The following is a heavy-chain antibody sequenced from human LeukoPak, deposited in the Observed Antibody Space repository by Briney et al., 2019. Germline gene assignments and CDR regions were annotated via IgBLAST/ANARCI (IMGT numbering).Heavy chain of an antibody. CDR2: IYYSGST. J-gene: IGHJ6*02. Sequence: SETLSLTCTVSGGSISSSYYYWGWIRQPPGKGLEWIGSIYYSGSTYYNPSLKSRVTISVDTSKNQFSLKLRSVTAADTAVYYCARVYYYGMDVWGQGTTVTVSS. CDR1: GGSISSSYYY. CDR3: ARVYYYGMDV. V-gene: IGHV4-39*01.